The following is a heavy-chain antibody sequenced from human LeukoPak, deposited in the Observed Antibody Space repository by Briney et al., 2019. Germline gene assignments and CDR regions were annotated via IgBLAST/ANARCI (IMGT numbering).Heavy chain of an antibody. D-gene: IGHD3-22*01. J-gene: IGHJ4*02. V-gene: IGHV3-11*04. CDR2: ISGSGSTI. CDR3: ARIYGQYYDSSGYSH. CDR1: GFTFSDYY. Sequence: EGSLRLSCAASGFTFSDYYMTWIRQAPGKGLEWVSYISGSGSTIYYADSVKGRFTISRDNAKNSLNLQMNSLRAEDTAVYYCARIYGQYYDSSGYSHWGQGTLVTVSS.